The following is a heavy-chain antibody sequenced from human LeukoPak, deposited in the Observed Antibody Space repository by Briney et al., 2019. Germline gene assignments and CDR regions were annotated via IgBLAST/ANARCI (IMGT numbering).Heavy chain of an antibody. D-gene: IGHD4-17*01. CDR1: GGTFSSYA. CDR3: ARDPMENNDYGAPFDP. V-gene: IGHV1-69*13. J-gene: IGHJ5*02. CDR2: NIPIFGTA. Sequence: ASVKVSCKASGGTFSSYAISWVRQAPGQGLEWMGGNIPIFGTANYAQKFQGRVTITADESTSTAYMELSSLRSEDTAVYYCARDPMENNDYGAPFDPWGQGTLVTVSS.